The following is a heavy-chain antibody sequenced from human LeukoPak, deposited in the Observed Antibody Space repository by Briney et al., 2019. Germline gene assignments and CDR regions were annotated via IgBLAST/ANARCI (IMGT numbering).Heavy chain of an antibody. CDR2: INPSGGST. V-gene: IGHV1-46*01. J-gene: IGHJ5*02. CDR3: AIIPGYCSGGSCYPNRYNWFDP. Sequence: ASVTVSCKASGYTFTSYYMHWVRQAPGQGLEWMGIINPSGGSTSYAQKFQGRVTMTRDTSTSTVYMELSSLRSEDTAVYYCAIIPGYCSGGSCYPNRYNWFDPWGQGTLVTVSS. D-gene: IGHD2-15*01. CDR1: GYTFTSYY.